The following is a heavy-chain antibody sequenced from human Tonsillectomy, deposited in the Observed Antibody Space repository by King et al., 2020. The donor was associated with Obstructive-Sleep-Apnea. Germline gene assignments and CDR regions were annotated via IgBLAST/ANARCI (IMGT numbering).Heavy chain of an antibody. V-gene: IGHV5-10-1*01. CDR2: IDPSDSYT. J-gene: IGHJ6*02. D-gene: IGHD3-10*01. CDR1: GYSFTSYW. CDR3: ATWGLGPGSGLLVDMDV. Sequence: QLVQSGAEVKKPGESLRISCQGSGYSFTSYWISWVRQMPGKGLEWMGKIDPSDSYTNYSPSFKGHVTISADKSISTAYLQWSSLKASDTAIYYCATWGLGPGSGLLVDMDVWGQGTTVTVPS.